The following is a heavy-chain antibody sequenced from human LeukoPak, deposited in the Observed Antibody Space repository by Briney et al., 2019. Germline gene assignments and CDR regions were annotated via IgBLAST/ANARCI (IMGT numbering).Heavy chain of an antibody. D-gene: IGHD1-20*01. Sequence: PGRSLRLSCAASGFTYSSYAMHWVRQAPGKVLEWVAVISYDGSNKYYADSVKGRFTISRDNSKNTLYLRMNSLRAEDTAVYYCARGWYNWNRFGAFDIWGQGTMVTVSS. CDR1: GFTYSSYA. J-gene: IGHJ3*02. V-gene: IGHV3-30-3*01. CDR3: ARGWYNWNRFGAFDI. CDR2: ISYDGSNK.